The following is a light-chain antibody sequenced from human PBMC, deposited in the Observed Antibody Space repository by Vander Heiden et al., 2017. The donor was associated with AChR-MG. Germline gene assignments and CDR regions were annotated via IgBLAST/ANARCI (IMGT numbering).Light chain of an antibody. CDR1: QSIAGN. CDR3: QQYSAWPIT. CDR2: GAS. Sequence: EIVMTQSPDTLAVSPGERATLSCRARQSIAGNLAWYQHKPGQAPRLLFYGASTRATGFPARFSGSGSGTEFTLTIDSLQSGDFAVYYCQQYSAWPITFGKGTRLEIK. V-gene: IGKV3-15*01. J-gene: IGKJ5*01.